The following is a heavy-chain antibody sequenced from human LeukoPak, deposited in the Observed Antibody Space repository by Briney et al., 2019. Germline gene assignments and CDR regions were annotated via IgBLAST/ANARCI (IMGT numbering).Heavy chain of an antibody. D-gene: IGHD3-3*01. V-gene: IGHV3-23*01. CDR3: AKDQLENFLEWLLSPYYYYGMDV. Sequence: QPGGSLRLSCAASGFTFSSYWMSWVRQAPGKGLEWVSAISGSGGSTYYADSVKGRFTISRDNSKNTLYLQMNSLRAEDTAVYYCAKDQLENFLEWLLSPYYYYGMDVWGQGTTITVSS. CDR2: ISGSGGST. CDR1: GFTFSSYW. J-gene: IGHJ6*02.